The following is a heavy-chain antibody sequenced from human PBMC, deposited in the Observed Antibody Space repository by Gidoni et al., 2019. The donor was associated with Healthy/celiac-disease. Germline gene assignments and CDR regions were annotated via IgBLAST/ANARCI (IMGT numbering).Heavy chain of an antibody. V-gene: IGHV3-30*18. CDR1: EFNFSSYG. D-gene: IGHD3-10*01. CDR2: ISYYGSNK. Sequence: QVQLVESGGGVVQPGRSLRLSCADAEFNFSSYGSHGVRQAHGKGLEGVAVISYYGSNKYYADSVKGRFTISRDNSKNTLYLQINSLRAEDTAVYYCAKDRYYYGSAIDYWGQGTLVTVSS. J-gene: IGHJ4*02. CDR3: AKDRYYYGSAIDY.